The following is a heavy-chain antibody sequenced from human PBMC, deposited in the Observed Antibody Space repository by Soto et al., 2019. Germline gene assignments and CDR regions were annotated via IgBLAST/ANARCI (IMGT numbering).Heavy chain of an antibody. CDR1: GGTVASSHW. Sequence: QVQLQESGPRLVKPSGSLSLTCGVSGGTVASSHWWSWVRQSPGGGLEWFGNVYHTGDTNFNPSPQSRVTISVDKSNNQFSLRLNSLTAADTAVYFCAREIVTAWGNNYVDPWGPGTLVTVSS. CDR3: AREIVTAWGNNYVDP. J-gene: IGHJ5*02. CDR2: VYHTGDT. D-gene: IGHD2-21*02. V-gene: IGHV4-4*02.